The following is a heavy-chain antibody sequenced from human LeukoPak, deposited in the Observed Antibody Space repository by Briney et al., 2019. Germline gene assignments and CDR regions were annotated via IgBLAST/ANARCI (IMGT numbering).Heavy chain of an antibody. J-gene: IGHJ4*02. CDR1: GYTFTSYY. Sequence: ASVKVSCKASGYTFTSYYMHWVRQAPGQGLEWRGIINPSGGSTSYAQKFQGRVTMTRDMSTSTVYMELSSLRSEDTAVYYCARSGGLVGATLLYYFDYWGQGTLVTVTS. CDR3: ARSGGLVGATLLYYFDY. D-gene: IGHD1-26*01. CDR2: INPSGGST. V-gene: IGHV1-46*01.